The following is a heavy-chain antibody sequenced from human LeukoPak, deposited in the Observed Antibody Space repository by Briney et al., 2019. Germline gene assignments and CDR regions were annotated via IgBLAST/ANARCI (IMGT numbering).Heavy chain of an antibody. D-gene: IGHD3-9*01. Sequence: SETLSLTCTVSGGSISSYYWSWIRRPPGKGLEWIGYIYYSGSTNYNPSLKSRVTISVDTSKNQFSLKLSSVTAADTAVYYCDRDRGYDILTGGNWFDPWGQGTLVTVSS. V-gene: IGHV4-59*01. CDR3: DRDRGYDILTGGNWFDP. CDR2: IYYSGST. J-gene: IGHJ5*02. CDR1: GGSISSYY.